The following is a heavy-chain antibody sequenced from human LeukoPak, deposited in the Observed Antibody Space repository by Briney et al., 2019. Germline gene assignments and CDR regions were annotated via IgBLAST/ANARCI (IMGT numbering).Heavy chain of an antibody. V-gene: IGHV1-46*01. CDR3: AREVHENFNFDY. Sequence: RASVKVSCKASGYTFTSYYTHWVRQAPGQGLEWMGIIKPSGGSTPYAQKFQGRVTVTSDMSTSTVYVELSSLRSEDTAVYYCAREVHENFNFDYWGQGTLVTVSS. CDR1: GYTFTSYY. D-gene: IGHD2/OR15-2a*01. CDR2: IKPSGGST. J-gene: IGHJ4*02.